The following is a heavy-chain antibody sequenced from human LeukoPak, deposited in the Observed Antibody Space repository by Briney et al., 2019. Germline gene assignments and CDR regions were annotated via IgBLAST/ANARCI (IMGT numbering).Heavy chain of an antibody. D-gene: IGHD3-9*01. CDR1: GFTFSDYY. V-gene: IGHV3-11*06. CDR2: ISSSSSNR. Sequence: GGSLRLSCAASGFTFSDYYMSWIRQAPGKGLEWVSYISSSSSNRNYADSVKGRFTISRDNAKNSLYLQMNSLRAEDTAVYYCAKSLRYFDWLFDYWGQGTLVTVSS. J-gene: IGHJ4*02. CDR3: AKSLRYFDWLFDY.